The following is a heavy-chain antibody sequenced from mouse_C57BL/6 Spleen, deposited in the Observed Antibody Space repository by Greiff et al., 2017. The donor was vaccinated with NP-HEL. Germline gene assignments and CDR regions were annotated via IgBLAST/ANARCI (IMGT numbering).Heavy chain of an antibody. CDR2: IYPRDGST. D-gene: IGHD1-1*01. V-gene: IGHV1-85*01. J-gene: IGHJ2*01. Sequence: VQLQQSGPELVKPGASVKLSCKASGYTFTSYDINWVKQRPGQGLEWIGWIYPRDGSTKYNERFKGKATLTVDTSPGTAYMELHILTSEDSAVYFCARSGYYGSSYVLFDYWGQGTTLTVSS. CDR3: ARSGYYGSSYVLFDY. CDR1: GYTFTSYD.